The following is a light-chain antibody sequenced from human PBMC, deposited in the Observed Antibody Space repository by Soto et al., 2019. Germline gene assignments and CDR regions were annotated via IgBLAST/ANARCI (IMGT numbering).Light chain of an antibody. J-gene: IGKJ1*01. CDR1: QSISSW. V-gene: IGKV1-5*03. Sequence: DIQMTQSPSTLSASVGDRVTITCRASQSISSWLAWYQQEPGKAPKLLISTASSLESGVPSRFSGSGSGTEFALTISSLQPDDFATYYCQQYSNYPWTFGQGTNVDIK. CDR2: TAS. CDR3: QQYSNYPWT.